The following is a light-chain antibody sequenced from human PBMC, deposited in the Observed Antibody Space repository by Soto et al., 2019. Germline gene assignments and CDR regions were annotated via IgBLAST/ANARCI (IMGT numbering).Light chain of an antibody. CDR1: QSISSY. CDR3: QQSYSTPLT. CDR2: AAS. V-gene: IGKV1-39*01. J-gene: IGKJ4*01. Sequence: IQMPQSPSSLSASVGDRFTITCRASQSISSYLNWYQQKPGKAPKLLIYAASSLQSGVPSRFSGSGSGTDFTLTISSLQPEDFATYYCQQSYSTPLTFGGGTKVDIK.